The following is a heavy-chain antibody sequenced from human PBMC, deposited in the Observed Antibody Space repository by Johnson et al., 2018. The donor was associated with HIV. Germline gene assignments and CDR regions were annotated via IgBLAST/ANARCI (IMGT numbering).Heavy chain of an antibody. Sequence: EVQVLESGGGLVQPGGSLRLSCAASGFTVSSNYMSWVRQAPGKGLEWVSVIFSGGSTYYADSVNGRFTISRDNSKNTQYLQMNSLRAEDTALYYCARACRDGYTCDAFDIWGQGTMVTVSS. V-gene: IGHV3-66*01. J-gene: IGHJ3*02. D-gene: IGHD5-24*01. CDR1: GFTVSSNY. CDR3: ARACRDGYTCDAFDI. CDR2: IFSGGST.